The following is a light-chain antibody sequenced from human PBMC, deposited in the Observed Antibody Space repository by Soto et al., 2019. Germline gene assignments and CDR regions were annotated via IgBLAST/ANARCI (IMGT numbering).Light chain of an antibody. CDR1: SGHSSYI. CDR3: ETWDSNNWV. J-gene: IGLJ3*02. Sequence: QHVLTQSSSASASLGSSVKLTCTLSSGHSSYIIAWHQQQPGKAPRYLMKLEGSGSYNKGSGVPDRFSGSSSGADRYLTISNLQFEDEADYYCETWDSNNWVFGGGTKVTVL. CDR2: LEGSGSY. V-gene: IGLV4-60*02.